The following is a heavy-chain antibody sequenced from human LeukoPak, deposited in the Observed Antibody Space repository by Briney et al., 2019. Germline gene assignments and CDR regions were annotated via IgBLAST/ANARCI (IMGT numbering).Heavy chain of an antibody. V-gene: IGHV4-59*11. D-gene: IGHD1-1*01. J-gene: IGHJ4*02. CDR1: GGSISSHY. CDR3: PKSGEYNNFDY. CDR2: IYYRGRT. Sequence: SETLSLTCTVSGGSISSHYWSWIRQPPGKGLEWIGYIYYRGRTNYNPSLKSRVTISVDTSKNQFSLKLSSVTAADTAVYFCPKSGEYNNFDYWAQGTLVTVSS.